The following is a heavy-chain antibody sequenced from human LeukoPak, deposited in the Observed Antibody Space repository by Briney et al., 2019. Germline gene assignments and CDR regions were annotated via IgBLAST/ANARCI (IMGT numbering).Heavy chain of an antibody. J-gene: IGHJ6*04. D-gene: IGHD3-10*02. Sequence: GGSLRLSCAASDFSFTTYAMSWVRQAPGKGLEWVSSISGGDPTTYYADSVKGRFTISRDNAKNSLYLQMNSLRAEDTAVYYCAELGITMIGGVWGKGTTVTISS. CDR1: DFSFTTYA. CDR2: ISGGDPTT. V-gene: IGHV3-23*01. CDR3: AELGITMIGGV.